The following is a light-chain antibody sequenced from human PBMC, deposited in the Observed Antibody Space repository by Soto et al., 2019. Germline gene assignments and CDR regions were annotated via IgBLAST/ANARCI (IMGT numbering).Light chain of an antibody. Sequence: QSVLTQPASVSGAPGQSITISCTGNSSDVGAYNYVSWYQHHPGKAPKLIIYDVSDRPSGVSNRFSASKSGNTASLAISGLQAEDEADYYCSSYTSINTEVFGTGTKVTVL. CDR3: SSYTSINTEV. CDR1: SSDVGAYNY. CDR2: DVS. V-gene: IGLV2-14*03. J-gene: IGLJ1*01.